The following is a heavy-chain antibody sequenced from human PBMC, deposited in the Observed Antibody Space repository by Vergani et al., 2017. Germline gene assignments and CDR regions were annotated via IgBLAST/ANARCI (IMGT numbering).Heavy chain of an antibody. Sequence: QVQLVQSGAEVKKPGASVKVSCKASGYTFTSYGISWVRQAPGQGLEWMGWISAYNGNTNYAQKLQGRVTMTTDTSTSTAYMELRSLRSDDTAVYYCASVYCSGGSCRGNWYFDLWGRGTLVTVSS. CDR1: GYTFTSYG. J-gene: IGHJ2*01. V-gene: IGHV1-18*01. D-gene: IGHD2-15*01. CDR2: ISAYNGNT. CDR3: ASVYCSGGSCRGNWYFDL.